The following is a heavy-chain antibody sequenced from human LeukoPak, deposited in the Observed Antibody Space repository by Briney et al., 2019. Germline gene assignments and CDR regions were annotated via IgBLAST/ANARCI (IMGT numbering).Heavy chain of an antibody. CDR2: INQSGST. CDR1: GGSFSGYY. D-gene: IGHD6-13*01. CDR3: VRTTGGSIAAAGTFDY. Sequence: PSETLSLTCAVYGGSFSGYYWSWIRQPPGKGLEWIGEINQSGSTKYNPSLKSRGTISVDTSKNQFSLKLSSVTAADTAVYYCVRTTGGSIAAAGTFDYWGQGTLVTVSS. J-gene: IGHJ4*02. V-gene: IGHV4-34*01.